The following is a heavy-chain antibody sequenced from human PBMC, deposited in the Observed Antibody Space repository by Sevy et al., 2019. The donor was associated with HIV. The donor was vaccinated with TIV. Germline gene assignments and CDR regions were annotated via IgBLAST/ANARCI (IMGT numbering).Heavy chain of an antibody. V-gene: IGHV3-53*01. CDR2: IYSGGNT. J-gene: IGHJ4*02. Sequence: GGSLRLSCVAYGFTVSSNYMSWVRQAPGKGLEWVSAIYSGGNTYYADSVKGRFTISRDNSKNTLYLQMNSLRVEDTAMYYCARASLKSNGPDYWGQGTLVTVSS. CDR3: ARASLKSNGPDY. CDR1: GFTVSSNY. D-gene: IGHD2-8*01.